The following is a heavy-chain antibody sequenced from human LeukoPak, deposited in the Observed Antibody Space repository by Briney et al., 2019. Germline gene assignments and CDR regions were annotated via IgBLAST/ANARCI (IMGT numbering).Heavy chain of an antibody. D-gene: IGHD1-26*01. Sequence: ASVKVSCKASGYTFTSYGISWVRQAPGQGLEWMGWINPNSGGTNYAQKFQGRVTMTRDTSISTAYMELSRLRSDDTAVYYCARYLLPLDYWGQGTLVTVSS. V-gene: IGHV1-2*02. CDR2: INPNSGGT. J-gene: IGHJ4*02. CDR1: GYTFTSYG. CDR3: ARYLLPLDY.